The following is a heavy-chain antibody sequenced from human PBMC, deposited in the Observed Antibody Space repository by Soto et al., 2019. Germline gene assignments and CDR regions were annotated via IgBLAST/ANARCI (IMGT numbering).Heavy chain of an antibody. D-gene: IGHD3-10*01. J-gene: IGHJ4*02. CDR2: INTYNGMK. Sequence: QVQLVQSGGEVKKPGASVTVSCKASGYTFINYHITWVRQAPGQGLEWMAWINTYNGMKDYAQKFQGSVTMTRDTSTGTAYMELRTLGSDDTAVYFCAKSPRGEMATDWGQGSLFPVSS. V-gene: IGHV1-18*01. CDR3: AKSPRGEMATD. CDR1: GYTFINYH.